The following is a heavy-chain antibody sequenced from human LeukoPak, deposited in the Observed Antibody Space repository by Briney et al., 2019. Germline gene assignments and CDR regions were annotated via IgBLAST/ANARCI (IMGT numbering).Heavy chain of an antibody. CDR2: IRYDGSNK. J-gene: IGHJ4*02. CDR1: GFTFSSYG. V-gene: IGHV3-30*02. Sequence: PGGSLRLSCAASGFTFSSYGMHWVRQAPGKGLEWVAFIRYDGSNKYYADSVKGRFTVSRDNSKNTLYLQMNSLRAEDTAVYYCAKDRRGYCSGGSCEHFDYWGQGTLVTVSS. CDR3: AKDRRGYCSGGSCEHFDY. D-gene: IGHD2-15*01.